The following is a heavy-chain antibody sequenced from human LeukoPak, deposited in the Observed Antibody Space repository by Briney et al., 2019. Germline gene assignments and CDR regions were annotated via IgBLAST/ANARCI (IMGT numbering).Heavy chain of an antibody. Sequence: GGSLRLSCAASGFSFSTYDMNWVRQAPGKGPEWISYISGGAAPIYYRESVRGRFTISRDNAKNLLYLDMNSLRAEDTAVYYCARDFTMVRGAVYWYYYGMDVWGQGTTVTVSS. CDR2: ISGGAAPI. V-gene: IGHV3-48*03. CDR1: GFSFSTYD. J-gene: IGHJ6*02. D-gene: IGHD3-10*01. CDR3: ARDFTMVRGAVYWYYYGMDV.